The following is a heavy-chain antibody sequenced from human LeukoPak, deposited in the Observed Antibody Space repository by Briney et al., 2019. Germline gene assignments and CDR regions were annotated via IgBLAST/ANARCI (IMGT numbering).Heavy chain of an antibody. Sequence: GGSLRLSCAASGLRLTSYWMSWVRQAPGKGLGWVANINQGGNTVNYVDSVKGRVSISRDNANNALFLQMHSLRFEDTAIYYCATTFPYCGDGTCRLGGQGAQVTVSS. CDR1: GLRLTSYW. CDR2: INQGGNTV. V-gene: IGHV3-7*01. J-gene: IGHJ4*02. CDR3: ATTFPYCGDGTCRL. D-gene: IGHD2-15*01.